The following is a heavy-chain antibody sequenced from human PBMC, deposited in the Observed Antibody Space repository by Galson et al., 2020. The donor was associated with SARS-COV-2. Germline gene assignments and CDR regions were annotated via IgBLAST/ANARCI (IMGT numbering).Heavy chain of an antibody. CDR3: ARLPYYYDSSGYLAGFDP. D-gene: IGHD3-22*01. Sequence: GESLKISCKASGYTFTGYYMHWVRQAPGQGLEWMGWINPNSGGTNYAQKFQGRVTMTRDTSISTAYMELSRLRSDDTAVYYCARLPYYYDSSGYLAGFDPWGQGTLVTVSS. CDR2: INPNSGGT. V-gene: IGHV1-2*02. CDR1: GYTFTGYY. J-gene: IGHJ5*02.